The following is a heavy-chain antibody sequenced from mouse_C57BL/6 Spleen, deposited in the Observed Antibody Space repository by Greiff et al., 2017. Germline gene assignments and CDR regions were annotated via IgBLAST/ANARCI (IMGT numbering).Heavy chain of an antibody. CDR2: IDPENGDT. J-gene: IGHJ2*01. Sequence: EVQLQQPGAELVRPGASVKLSCTASGFNIKDDYMHWVKQRPEQGLEWIGWIDPENGDTEYASKFQGKATITADTSSNTAYLQLSSLTSEDTAVYYCTTITTVVGDYWGQGTTLTVSS. CDR3: TTITTVVGDY. CDR1: GFNIKDDY. D-gene: IGHD1-1*01. V-gene: IGHV14-4*01.